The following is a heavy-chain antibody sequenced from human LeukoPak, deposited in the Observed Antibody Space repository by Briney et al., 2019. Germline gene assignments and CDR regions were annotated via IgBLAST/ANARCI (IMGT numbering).Heavy chain of an antibody. CDR2: MNYSGST. J-gene: IGHJ2*01. Sequence: SETLSLTCTVSGGSITTYYWTWIRQPPGKGLEWIGYMNYSGSTNYNPSLKSRVTISVDTSKNQFSLKLSSVTAADTAVYYCARVPLGGILAARYFDLWGRGTLVTVSS. CDR3: ARVPLGGILAARYFDL. CDR1: GGSITTYY. D-gene: IGHD1-26*01. V-gene: IGHV4-59*01.